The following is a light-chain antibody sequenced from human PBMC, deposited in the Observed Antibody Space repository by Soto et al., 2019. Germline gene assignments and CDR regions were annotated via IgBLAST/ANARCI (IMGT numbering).Light chain of an antibody. CDR1: SSNVGGYNY. CDR2: DVY. J-gene: IGLJ1*01. V-gene: IGLV2-11*01. CDR3: CSYEGSNTFYV. Sequence: QSVLTQPRSVSGSPGQSVTISCTGTSSNVGGYNYVSWYQHHPGKAPKLVIYDVYNRPSGVPDRFSGSKSDNTASLTISGLQADDEADYYCCSYEGSNTFYVFGTGTKSPS.